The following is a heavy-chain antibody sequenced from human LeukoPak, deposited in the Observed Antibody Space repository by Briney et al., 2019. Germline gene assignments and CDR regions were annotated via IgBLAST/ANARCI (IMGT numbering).Heavy chain of an antibody. CDR1: GFTFSSYV. D-gene: IGHD2/OR15-2a*01. J-gene: IGHJ5*02. CDR2: ISGSGGST. V-gene: IGHV3-23*01. Sequence: GGSLRLSCAASGFTFSSYVMSCVSQAPGKGLERVSDISGSGGSTYYADSVKGRFTISRDNSQNTLYLHMNSLRAEDTPVYYSAKSRSGHAMTFDGFDPWGQGTLVTVSS. CDR3: AKSRSGHAMTFDGFDP.